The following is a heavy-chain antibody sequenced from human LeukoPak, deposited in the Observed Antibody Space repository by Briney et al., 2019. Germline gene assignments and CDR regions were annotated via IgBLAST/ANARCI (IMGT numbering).Heavy chain of an antibody. J-gene: IGHJ4*02. Sequence: AXGYTFTAYYMHWLRQAPGQGLEWMGWINPNSDGTTYTQKFQGRVTMTRDTSTNTAYMELSGLRSDDTAVYYCARXXELMRXXDSWGQGTXVTVSS. CDR2: INPNSDGT. CDR3: ARXXELMRXXDS. D-gene: IGHD1-7*01. CDR1: GYTFTAYY. V-gene: IGHV1-2*02.